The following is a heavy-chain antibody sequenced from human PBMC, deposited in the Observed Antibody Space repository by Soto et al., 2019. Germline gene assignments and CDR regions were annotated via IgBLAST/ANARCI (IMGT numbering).Heavy chain of an antibody. CDR1: GGSISSGGYY. D-gene: IGHD6-6*01. CDR2: IYYSGST. Sequence: SETLSLTCTVSGGSISSGGYYWSWIRQHPGKGLEWIGYIYYSGSTYYNPSLKSRVTISVDTSKNQFSLKLSSVTAADTAVYYCARGGAARFDPWGQGTLVTVSS. J-gene: IGHJ5*02. CDR3: ARGGAARFDP. V-gene: IGHV4-31*03.